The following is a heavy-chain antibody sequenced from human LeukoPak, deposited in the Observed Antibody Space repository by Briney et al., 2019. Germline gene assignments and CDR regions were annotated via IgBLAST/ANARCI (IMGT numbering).Heavy chain of an antibody. Sequence: KPSETLSLTCAVYGGSFSGYYWSWIRKPPGKGLEWIGKINHSGSTNYNPNPKSRVTITVDTAKNQFPLQLSSVTAADTAVYYCAGGRITMVRGVIIWSLIREYYFDYWGQGTLVTVSS. CDR3: AGGRITMVRGVIIWSLIREYYFDY. V-gene: IGHV4-34*01. CDR1: GGSFSGYY. D-gene: IGHD3-10*01. J-gene: IGHJ4*02. CDR2: INHSGST.